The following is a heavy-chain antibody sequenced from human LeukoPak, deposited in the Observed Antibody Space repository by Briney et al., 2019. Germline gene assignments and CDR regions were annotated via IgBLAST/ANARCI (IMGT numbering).Heavy chain of an antibody. D-gene: IGHD1-26*01. V-gene: IGHV3-11*04. Sequence: GGSLRLSCAASGFTFNNYWMSWIRQAPGKGLEWVSYISSSGSTIYYADSVKGRFAISRDNAKNSLYLQMNSLRAEDTAVYYCARMPRYSGSHLNYWGQGTLVTVSS. CDR1: GFTFNNYW. J-gene: IGHJ4*02. CDR3: ARMPRYSGSHLNY. CDR2: ISSSGSTI.